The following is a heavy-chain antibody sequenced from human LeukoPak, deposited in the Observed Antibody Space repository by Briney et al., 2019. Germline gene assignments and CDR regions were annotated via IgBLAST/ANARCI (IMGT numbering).Heavy chain of an antibody. V-gene: IGHV3-30*02. CDR3: ARRRYYYDSSGYSLPDAFDI. D-gene: IGHD3-22*01. Sequence: PGGSLRLSCAASGFTFSSYGMHWVRQAPGKGLEWVAFIRYDGSNKYYADSVKGRFTISRDNAKNSLYLQMNSLRAEDTAVYYCARRRYYYDSSGYSLPDAFDIWGQGTMVTVSS. J-gene: IGHJ3*02. CDR2: IRYDGSNK. CDR1: GFTFSSYG.